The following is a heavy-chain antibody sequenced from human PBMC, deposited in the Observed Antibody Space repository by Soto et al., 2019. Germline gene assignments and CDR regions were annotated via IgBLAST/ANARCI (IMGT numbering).Heavy chain of an antibody. J-gene: IGHJ4*02. CDR3: ARDPQPSRSIAVLTAAHY. CDR1: GYTFSTYG. V-gene: IGHV1-18*04. D-gene: IGHD2-2*01. Sequence: QAQLVQSGAEVKKPGASVKVSCKASGYTFSTYGISWVRQAPGQGLEWMGWISAYNGNTNYAQKFQGRVTMTTDTSTTTAYMDLRSLRSDDTAVYYCARDPQPSRSIAVLTAAHYWGQGTLVTVSS. CDR2: ISAYNGNT.